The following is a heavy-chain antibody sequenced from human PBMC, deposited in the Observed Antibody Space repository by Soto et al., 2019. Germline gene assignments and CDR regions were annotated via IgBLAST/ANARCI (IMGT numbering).Heavy chain of an antibody. J-gene: IGHJ6*02. V-gene: IGHV3-33*01. CDR3: ARDYCGGDCSSVDV. CDR1: GYIFPDYY. CDR2: IWYDGSNK. Sequence: QVQLVQSGAEVKKPGASVKVSCKASGYIFPDYYVHWVRQAPGKGLEWVAVIWYDGSNKYYADSVKGRFTISRDNSKNTLYLQMNSLRAEDTAIYYCARDYCGGDCSSVDVWGQGTTVTVSS. D-gene: IGHD2-21*02.